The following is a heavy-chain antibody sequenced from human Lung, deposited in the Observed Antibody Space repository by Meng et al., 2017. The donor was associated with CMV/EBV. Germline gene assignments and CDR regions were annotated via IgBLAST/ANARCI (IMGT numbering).Heavy chain of an antibody. CDR2: ISSSSSYI. J-gene: IGHJ4*02. Sequence: GESXKISXAASGFTFSSYSMNWVRQAPGKGLEWVSSISSSSSYIYYADSVKGRFTISRDNAKNSLYLQMNSLRAEDTAVYYCARAPYCSSTSCYKRGGYYFDYWGQGTLVTVSS. CDR1: GFTFSSYS. D-gene: IGHD2-2*02. V-gene: IGHV3-21*01. CDR3: ARAPYCSSTSCYKRGGYYFDY.